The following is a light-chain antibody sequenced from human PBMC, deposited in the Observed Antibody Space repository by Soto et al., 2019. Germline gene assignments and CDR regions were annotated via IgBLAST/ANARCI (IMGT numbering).Light chain of an antibody. CDR2: DAS. V-gene: IGKV1-5*01. J-gene: IGKJ1*01. CDR3: QQFNSYSRT. Sequence: IQMTQSPSTLSAFFGDRVTITCRASQRISSWLAWYQQKPGKVPKLLIHDASSLESGVPSRFSGSGSGTEVTLTISSLKTDDVSTYYCQQFNSYSRTFGQGTKVDIK. CDR1: QRISSW.